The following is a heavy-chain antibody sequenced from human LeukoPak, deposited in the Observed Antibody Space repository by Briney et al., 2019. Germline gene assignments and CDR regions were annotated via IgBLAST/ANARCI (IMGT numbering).Heavy chain of an antibody. CDR2: INSDGSST. D-gene: IGHD1-26*01. CDR1: GFTFSRYW. Sequence: PGRSLRLSCAASGFTFSRYWMQWVRQTPGKGLVWVSRINSDGSSTTYADSVKGRFTISRDNAKNTLFLQMNSLRAEDTAIYYCAKGGGAATFDFWGQGILVVVSS. J-gene: IGHJ4*02. CDR3: AKGGGAATFDF. V-gene: IGHV3-74*01.